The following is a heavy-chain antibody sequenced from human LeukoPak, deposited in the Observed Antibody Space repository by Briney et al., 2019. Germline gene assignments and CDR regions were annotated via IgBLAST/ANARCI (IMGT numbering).Heavy chain of an antibody. CDR3: ARRPSSIAARREDY. J-gene: IGHJ4*02. Sequence: GGPLRLSCAASGFTFSSYSMNWVRQAPGKGLEWVSSISSSSSYIYYADSVKGRFTISRDNAKNSLYLQMNSLRAEDTAVYYCARRPSSIAARREDYWGQGTLVTVSS. V-gene: IGHV3-21*01. CDR2: ISSSSSYI. CDR1: GFTFSSYS. D-gene: IGHD6-6*01.